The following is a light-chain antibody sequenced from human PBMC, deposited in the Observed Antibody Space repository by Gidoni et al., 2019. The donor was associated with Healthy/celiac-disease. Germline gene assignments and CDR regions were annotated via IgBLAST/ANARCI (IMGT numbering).Light chain of an antibody. J-gene: IGLJ2*01. CDR1: KLGDKY. CDR3: QAWDSSTLV. Sequence: SYELTQPPSVSVSPGQTASITCSGDKLGDKYACWYQQKPGQSPVLVLYQDSKRPSGIPERFSGSTSGNTATLTISGTQAMDEADYYCQAWDSSTLVFGGGTKLTVL. V-gene: IGLV3-1*01. CDR2: QDS.